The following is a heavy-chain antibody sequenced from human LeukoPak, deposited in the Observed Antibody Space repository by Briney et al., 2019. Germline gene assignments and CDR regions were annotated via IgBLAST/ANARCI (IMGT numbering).Heavy chain of an antibody. V-gene: IGHV5-51*01. CDR3: ARHDGDTTVVTPDY. Sequence: GESLKISCKGSGYSFTSYCIGWGRQMPGKGLEWMGISYPGDSDTRYSPSFQGQVTISADQSISTAYLQWSSLKASDTAMYYCARHDGDTTVVTPDYWGQGTLVTVSS. CDR2: SYPGDSDT. D-gene: IGHD4-23*01. CDR1: GYSFTSYC. J-gene: IGHJ4*02.